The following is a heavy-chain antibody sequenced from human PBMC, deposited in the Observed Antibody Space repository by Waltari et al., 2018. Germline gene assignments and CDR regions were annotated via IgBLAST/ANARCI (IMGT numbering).Heavy chain of an antibody. CDR3: ARSIAYSSGWYEENAFDI. Sequence: QVQLVQSGAEVKKPGSSVKVSCKASGGTFSSYAISWVRQAPGQGLEWVAVISYDGSNKYYADSVKGRFTISRDNSKNTLYLQMNSLRAEDTAVYYCARSIAYSSGWYEENAFDIWGQGTMVTVSS. J-gene: IGHJ3*02. D-gene: IGHD6-19*01. V-gene: IGHV3-30*16. CDR1: GGTFSSYA. CDR2: ISYDGSNK.